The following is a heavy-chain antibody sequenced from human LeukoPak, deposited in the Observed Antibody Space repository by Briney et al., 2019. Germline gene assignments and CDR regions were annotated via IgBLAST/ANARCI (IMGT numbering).Heavy chain of an antibody. Sequence: SETLSLTCSVSGGSISSSSYHWGWIRQPPGKGLEWIGNIYSSGSTYYKPSLKSRVTISVDTSKNQFSLKLSSVTAADTAVYYCARSSWYSSGWYWFDPWGQGTLVTVSS. J-gene: IGHJ5*02. V-gene: IGHV4-39*07. D-gene: IGHD6-19*01. CDR1: GGSISSSSYH. CDR3: ARSSWYSSGWYWFDP. CDR2: IYSSGST.